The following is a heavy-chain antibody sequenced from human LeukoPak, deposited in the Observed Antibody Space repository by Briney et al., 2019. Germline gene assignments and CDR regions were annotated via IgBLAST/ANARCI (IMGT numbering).Heavy chain of an antibody. V-gene: IGHV4-34*01. CDR1: GGSFSGYY. CDR3: ARGRRGRSGSPYYYYYYMDV. Sequence: SETLSLTCAVYGGSFSGYYWSWIRQPPGKGLEWIGEINHSGSTNYNPSLKSRVTISVDTSKNQFSLKLSSVTAADTAVYYCARGRRGRSGSPYYYYYYMDVWGKGTTVTVSS. CDR2: INHSGST. J-gene: IGHJ6*03. D-gene: IGHD1-26*01.